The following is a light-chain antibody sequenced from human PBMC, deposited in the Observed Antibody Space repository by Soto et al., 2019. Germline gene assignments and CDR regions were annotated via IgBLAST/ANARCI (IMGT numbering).Light chain of an antibody. V-gene: IGLV2-8*01. J-gene: IGLJ3*02. CDR3: SSYAGSNFWV. CDR1: GSDVGGYNY. Sequence: QSALTQPPSASGSPGQSVTISCTGTGSDVGGYNYVSWYQQHPGKAPKLIIYEVSQRPSGVPDRFSGSKSGNTASLTVSGXXAEDEADYYCSSYAGSNFWVFGGGTKVTVL. CDR2: EVS.